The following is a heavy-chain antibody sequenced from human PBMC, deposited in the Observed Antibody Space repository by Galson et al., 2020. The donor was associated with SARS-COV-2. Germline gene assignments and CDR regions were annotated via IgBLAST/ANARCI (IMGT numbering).Heavy chain of an antibody. CDR1: GFTFSDHW. CDR3: ARGAPYGDPEN. D-gene: IGHD4-17*01. J-gene: IGHJ4*02. CDR2: IREDGGVI. Sequence: GGSLRLSCAASGFTFSDHWMNWVRQAPGKGLEWVAHIREDGGVIGYVDSVKGRFTISRDNAKNFLYLELNSLRVEDTAVYFCARGAPYGDPENWGQGTLVAVSS. V-gene: IGHV3-7*01.